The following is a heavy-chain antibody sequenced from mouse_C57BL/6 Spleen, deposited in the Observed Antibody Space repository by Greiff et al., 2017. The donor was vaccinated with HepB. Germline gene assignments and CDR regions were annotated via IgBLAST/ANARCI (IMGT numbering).Heavy chain of an antibody. CDR3: ASYYYGSSWDYYAMDY. J-gene: IGHJ4*01. CDR2: IDPANGNT. D-gene: IGHD1-1*01. CDR1: GFNIKNTY. Sequence: EVQRVESVAELVRPGASVKLSCTASGFNIKNTYMHWVKQRPEQGLEWIGRIDPANGNTKYAPKFQGKATITADTSSNTAYLQLSSLTSEDTAIYYCASYYYGSSWDYYAMDYWGQGTSVTVSS. V-gene: IGHV14-3*01.